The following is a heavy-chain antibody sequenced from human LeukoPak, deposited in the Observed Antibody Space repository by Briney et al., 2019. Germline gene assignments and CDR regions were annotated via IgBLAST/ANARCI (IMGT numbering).Heavy chain of an antibody. CDR2: IYYSGST. J-gene: IGHJ5*02. Sequence: PSETLSLTCTVSGGSITNSPYYWGWIRQPPGTGLEWIGNIYYSGSTYYSPSLKSRVSISVDTSKNQFSLKLKSVTAADTAVYYCAVATAGFPGFDPWGQGALVTVSS. CDR1: GGSITNSPYY. V-gene: IGHV4-39*01. CDR3: AVATAGFPGFDP. D-gene: IGHD6-13*01.